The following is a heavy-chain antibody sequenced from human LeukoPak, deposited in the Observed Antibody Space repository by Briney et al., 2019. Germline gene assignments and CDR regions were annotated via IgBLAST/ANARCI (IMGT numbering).Heavy chain of an antibody. CDR3: AKGYYYDSSPFDY. V-gene: IGHV3-9*03. CDR2: ISWNSGSI. J-gene: IGHJ4*02. D-gene: IGHD3-22*01. Sequence: GGSLRLSCAASGFNFDDYAMHWVRQAPGKGLEWVSGISWNSGSIGYADSVKGRFTISRDNAKNSLSLQMNSLRAEDMAFYYCAKGYYYDSSPFDYWGQGTLVTVSS. CDR1: GFNFDDYA.